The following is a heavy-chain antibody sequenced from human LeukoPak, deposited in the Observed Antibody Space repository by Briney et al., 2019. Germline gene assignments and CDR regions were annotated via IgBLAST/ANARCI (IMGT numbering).Heavy chain of an antibody. D-gene: IGHD3-22*01. Sequence: PSETLSLTCTVSGGSISSGGYYWSWIRQHPGKGLEWIGYIYYSGSTYYNPSLKSRVTISVDTSKNQFSLKLSSVTAADTAVYYCARVTYYYDSSGCSPYYFDYWGQGTLVTVSS. V-gene: IGHV4-31*03. CDR1: GGSISSGGYY. CDR2: IYYSGST. CDR3: ARVTYYYDSSGCSPYYFDY. J-gene: IGHJ4*02.